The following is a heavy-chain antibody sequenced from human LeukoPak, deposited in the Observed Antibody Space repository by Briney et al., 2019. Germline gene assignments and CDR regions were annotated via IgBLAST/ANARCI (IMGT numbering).Heavy chain of an antibody. CDR2: ISGSGGST. CDR3: ARGPARANSSDY. Sequence: GGSLRLSCAASGFTFSSYAMSWVRQAPGKGLEWVSAISGSGGSTYYADSVKGRFTISRDNSKNTLYLQMNSLRAEDTAVYYCARGPARANSSDYWGQGTLVIVSS. V-gene: IGHV3-23*01. CDR1: GFTFSSYA. J-gene: IGHJ4*02. D-gene: IGHD2/OR15-2a*01.